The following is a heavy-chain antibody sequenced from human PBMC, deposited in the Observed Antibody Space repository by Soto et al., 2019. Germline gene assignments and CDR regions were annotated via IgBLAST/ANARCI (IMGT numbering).Heavy chain of an antibody. CDR1: GFTFSSYS. J-gene: IGHJ6*03. D-gene: IGHD4-4*01. CDR2: ISSSSSTI. Sequence: PGGSLRLSCAASGFTFSSYSMNWVRQAPGKGLEWVSYISSSSSTIYYADSVKGRFTISRDNAKNSLYLQMNSLRAEDTAVYYCARDDPYSNPLYYYYYMDVWGKGTTVTVSS. CDR3: ARDDPYSNPLYYYYYMDV. V-gene: IGHV3-48*01.